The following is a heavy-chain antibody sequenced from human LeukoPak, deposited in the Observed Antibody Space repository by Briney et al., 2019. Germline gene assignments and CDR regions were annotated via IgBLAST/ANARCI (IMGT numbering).Heavy chain of an antibody. CDR3: AKTPEMFPFDY. V-gene: IGHV3-48*03. J-gene: IGHJ4*02. D-gene: IGHD5-24*01. CDR1: GFTFSSYE. Sequence: LPGGSLRLSCAASGFTFSSYEMNWVRQAPGKGLEWVSYISSSGSTIYYADSVKGRFTISRDNAKNSLYLQMNSLRAEDTAVYYCAKTPEMFPFDYCGQGTLGTVSS. CDR2: ISSSGSTI.